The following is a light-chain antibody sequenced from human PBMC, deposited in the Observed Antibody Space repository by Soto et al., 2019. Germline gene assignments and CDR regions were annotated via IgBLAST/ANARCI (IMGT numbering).Light chain of an antibody. V-gene: IGLV2-23*02. Sequence: QSVLTQPASVSGSPGQSITISCTGTSSDVGSYNYVSWFQHHPGKAPKLIIYEVNTRPSGISDRFSGSKSGNTASLTISGLQAEDEADYYCCSYAGTTSSYVFGTGTKVTVL. CDR2: EVN. CDR3: CSYAGTTSSYV. J-gene: IGLJ1*01. CDR1: SSDVGSYNY.